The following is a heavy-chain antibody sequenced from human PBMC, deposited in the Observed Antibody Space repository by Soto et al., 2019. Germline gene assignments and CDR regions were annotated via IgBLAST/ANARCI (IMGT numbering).Heavy chain of an antibody. Sequence: GGSLRLSCAASGFTFSTYAMSWVRQAPGKGLEWVSAVGDTGGDAYYADSVKGRFTISRDNSKNTLYLQMNSLRAEDTAVYYCAKEIGYGSPKFDYWGQGTLVTVSS. CDR2: VGDTGGDA. D-gene: IGHD3-10*01. CDR1: GFTFSTYA. V-gene: IGHV3-23*01. CDR3: AKEIGYGSPKFDY. J-gene: IGHJ4*02.